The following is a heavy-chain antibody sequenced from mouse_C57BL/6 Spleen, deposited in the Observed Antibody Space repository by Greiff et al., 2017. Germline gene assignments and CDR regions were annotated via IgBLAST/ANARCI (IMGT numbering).Heavy chain of an antibody. Sequence: QVQLKESGPELVKPGASVKISCKASGYAFSSSWMNWVKQRPGKGLEWIGRIYPGDGDTNYNGKFKGKATLTADKSSSTAYMQLSSLTSEDSAVYFCARWREDGYLPDDYWGQGTTLTVSS. J-gene: IGHJ2*01. D-gene: IGHD2-3*01. CDR3: ARWREDGYLPDDY. CDR2: IYPGDGDT. V-gene: IGHV1-82*01. CDR1: GYAFSSSW.